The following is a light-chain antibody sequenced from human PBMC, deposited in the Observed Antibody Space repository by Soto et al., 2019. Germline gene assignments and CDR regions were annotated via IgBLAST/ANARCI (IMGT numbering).Light chain of an antibody. J-gene: IGLJ2*01. Sequence: QLVLTQSPSASASLGASVKLTCTLSSGHSDYAIAWHQQQPEKGPRYLMKVNSDGTYNKGDGIPDRFSGSSSGAERHVTISSLQSEHEADYDWQRWGAGLVVVGGGTQLT. CDR2: VNSDGTY. CDR3: QRWGAGLVV. V-gene: IGLV4-69*01. CDR1: SGHSDYA.